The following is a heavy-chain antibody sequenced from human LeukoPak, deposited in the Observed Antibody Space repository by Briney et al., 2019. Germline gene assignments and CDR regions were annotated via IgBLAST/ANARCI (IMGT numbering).Heavy chain of an antibody. J-gene: IGHJ5*02. CDR3: AKTGRPNNSGWYRWFDP. CDR1: GDSISTYY. Sequence: SETLSLTCTVSGDSISTYYWSWIRQPPGKGLEWIGCICNSGRTNYNPSLKSRVTISVDTSKNQFSLNLSSVTAAVTAVYYCAKTGRPNNSGWYRWFDPWGQGTLVTVSS. D-gene: IGHD6-19*01. V-gene: IGHV4-4*09. CDR2: ICNSGRT.